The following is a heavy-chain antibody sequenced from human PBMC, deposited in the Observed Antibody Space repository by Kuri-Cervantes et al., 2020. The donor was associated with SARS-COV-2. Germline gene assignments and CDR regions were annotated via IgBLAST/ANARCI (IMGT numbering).Heavy chain of an antibody. CDR2: IYYSGST. J-gene: IGHJ3*02. CDR3: ARRGAGSSSAAFDI. D-gene: IGHD6-6*01. V-gene: IGHV4-59*08. Sequence: SETLSLTCTVSGGSISSYYWSWIRQPPGKGLEWIGYIYYSGSTNYNPSLKSRVTISVDTSKNQFSLKLSSVTAADTAAYYCARRGAGSSSAAFDIWGLGTMVTVSS. CDR1: GGSISSYY.